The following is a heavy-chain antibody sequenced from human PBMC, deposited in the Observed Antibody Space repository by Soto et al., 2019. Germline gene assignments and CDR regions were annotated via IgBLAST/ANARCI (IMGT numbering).Heavy chain of an antibody. CDR1: GFTFSDYY. CDR2: ISSSGSTI. Sequence: GGSLRLSCAASGFTFSDYYMSWIRQAPGKGLEWVSYISSSGSTIYYADSVKGRFTISRDNAKNSLYLQMNSLRAEDTAVYYCARAQGSSSSRWFDPWGQGTLVTVSS. D-gene: IGHD6-6*01. CDR3: ARAQGSSSSRWFDP. V-gene: IGHV3-11*01. J-gene: IGHJ5*02.